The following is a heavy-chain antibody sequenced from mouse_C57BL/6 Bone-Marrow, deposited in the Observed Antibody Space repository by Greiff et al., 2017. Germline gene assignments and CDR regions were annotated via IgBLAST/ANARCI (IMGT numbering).Heavy chain of an antibody. CDR3: AYYYPFAY. CDR1: GYTFTDYY. D-gene: IGHD1-1*01. CDR2: INPNNGGT. V-gene: IGHV1-26*01. J-gene: IGHJ3*01. Sequence: EVQLQQSGPELVKPGALVKISCKASGYTFTDYYMNWVKQSHGKSLEWIGDINPNNGGTSYNQKFKGKATLTVDKSSSTAYMELRSLTSEDSAVYYCAYYYPFAYWGQGTLVTVSA.